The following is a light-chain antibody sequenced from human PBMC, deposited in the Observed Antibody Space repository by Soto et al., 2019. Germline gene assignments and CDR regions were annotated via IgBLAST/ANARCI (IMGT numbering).Light chain of an antibody. CDR3: QQYGSSPIT. Sequence: EIVMTQSPGTLSVSPGERATLSCRASQTVSRHLAWYQQKPGQAPRLLIFGASTRATGIPDRFSGSGSGTDFTLTISRLEPEDFALYYCQQYGSSPITFGQGTRLEIK. CDR2: GAS. CDR1: QTVSRH. J-gene: IGKJ5*01. V-gene: IGKV3-20*01.